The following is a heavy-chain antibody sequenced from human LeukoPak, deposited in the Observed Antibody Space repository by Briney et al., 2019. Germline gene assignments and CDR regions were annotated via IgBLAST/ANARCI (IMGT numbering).Heavy chain of an antibody. D-gene: IGHD2-2*01. Sequence: SETLSLTCTVSGGSISSSSYYWGWIRQPPGKGLEWIGSIYYSGSTYYNPSLKSRVTTSVDTTHDQFSRKLSSVTAADTAVYYCARLGSRAYCSSTSCSDYWGQGTLVTVSS. J-gene: IGHJ4*02. CDR2: IYYSGST. CDR3: ARLGSRAYCSSTSCSDY. CDR1: GGSISSSSYY. V-gene: IGHV4-39*01.